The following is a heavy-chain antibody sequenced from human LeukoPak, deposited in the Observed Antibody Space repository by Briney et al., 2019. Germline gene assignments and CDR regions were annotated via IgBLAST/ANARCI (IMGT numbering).Heavy chain of an antibody. D-gene: IGHD2-8*01. V-gene: IGHV3-15*01. CDR2: IKSKTDGGTT. CDR1: GFTFSNAW. Sequence: GGSLRLSCAASGFTFSNAWMSWVRQAPGKGLEWVGRIKSKTDGGTTDYAAPVKGRFTISRDDSKNTLYLQMNSLKTEDTAVYYCSSQIRRMLSPPEAAFDIWGQGTMVTVSS. CDR3: SSQIRRMLSPPEAAFDI. J-gene: IGHJ3*02.